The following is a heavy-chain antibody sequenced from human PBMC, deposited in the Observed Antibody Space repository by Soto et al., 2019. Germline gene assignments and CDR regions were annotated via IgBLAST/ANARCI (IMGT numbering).Heavy chain of an antibody. Sequence: GGSLRLSCAASGFTFSSYEMNWVRQAPGKGLEWVSYISSSGSTIYYADSVKGRFTISRDNAKNSLYLQMNSLRAEDTAVYYCARGWGYCSSTSCSRNWFDPWGQGTLVT. CDR3: ARGWGYCSSTSCSRNWFDP. V-gene: IGHV3-48*03. D-gene: IGHD2-2*01. CDR1: GFTFSSYE. CDR2: ISSSGSTI. J-gene: IGHJ5*02.